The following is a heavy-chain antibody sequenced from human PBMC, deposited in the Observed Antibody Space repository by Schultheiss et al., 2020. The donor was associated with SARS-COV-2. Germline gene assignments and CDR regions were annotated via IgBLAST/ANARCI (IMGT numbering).Heavy chain of an antibody. CDR2: ISSSGSTI. CDR3: ARQSYYDFWSGNFDY. J-gene: IGHJ4*02. CDR1: GFTFSSYG. D-gene: IGHD3-3*01. V-gene: IGHV3-48*04. Sequence: GGSLRLSCAASGFTFSSYGMHWVRQAPGKGLEWVSYISSSGSTIYYADSVKGRFTISRDNAKNSLYLQMNSLRAEDTAVYYCARQSYYDFWSGNFDYWGQGTLVTVSS.